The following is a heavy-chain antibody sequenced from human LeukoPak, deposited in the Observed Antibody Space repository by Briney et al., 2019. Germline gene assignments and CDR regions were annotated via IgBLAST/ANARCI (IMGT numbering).Heavy chain of an antibody. CDR2: ISYDGSNK. Sequence: GRSLRLSCAASGFTFSSYAMHWVRQAPGKGLEWVAVISYDGSNKYYADSVKGRFTISRDNSKNTLYLQMNSLRAEDTAVYYCARGGGGLLLTPSWDAFDIWGQGTMVTVSS. D-gene: IGHD3-22*01. CDR1: GFTFSSYA. J-gene: IGHJ3*02. CDR3: ARGGGGLLLTPSWDAFDI. V-gene: IGHV3-30-3*01.